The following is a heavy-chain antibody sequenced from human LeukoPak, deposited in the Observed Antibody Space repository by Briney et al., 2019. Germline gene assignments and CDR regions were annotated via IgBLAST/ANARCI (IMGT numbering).Heavy chain of an antibody. D-gene: IGHD3-9*01. CDR1: GGSISSGDYY. CDR3: ARVMYYDILTGPGYFDL. J-gene: IGHJ2*01. CDR2: IYYSEST. V-gene: IGHV4-30-4*01. Sequence: PSQTLSLTCTVSGGSISSGDYYWNWIRQSPGKGLEWIGYIYYSESTYYNPSLRSRVTISIDRSKDQFSLKMTSVTAADTAVYYCARVMYYDILTGPGYFDLWGRGTLVTVSS.